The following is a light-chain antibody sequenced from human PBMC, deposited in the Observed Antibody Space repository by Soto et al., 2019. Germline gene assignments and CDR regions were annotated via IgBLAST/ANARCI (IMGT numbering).Light chain of an antibody. Sequence: MTQAPSTLSASVGDRVTLTCRASQNIIHNLAWYQQQPGQAPRLLIFFSSTRVTGIPTRFSGSGSGTDFTLSISRLEPEEFAVYDCQQYSSLWTVGQGTKVDIK. CDR1: QNIIHN. V-gene: IGKV3-15*01. CDR2: FSS. CDR3: QQYSSLWT. J-gene: IGKJ1*01.